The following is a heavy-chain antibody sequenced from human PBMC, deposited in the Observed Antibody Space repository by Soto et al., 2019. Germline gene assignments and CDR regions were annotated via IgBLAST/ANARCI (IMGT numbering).Heavy chain of an antibody. J-gene: IGHJ4*02. CDR1: GGSISSGGYS. D-gene: IGHD2-2*01. CDR2: MYHSGST. V-gene: IGHV4-30-2*01. Sequence: QLQLQESGSGLVKPSQTLSLTCAVSGGSISSGGYSWSWIRQPPGKGMEWIGYMYHSGSTSYNPYRKSRVTTSIDRSKNQFSLKLSSVTAADTAVYYCARVPDYWCQGILVTVSS. CDR3: ARVPDY.